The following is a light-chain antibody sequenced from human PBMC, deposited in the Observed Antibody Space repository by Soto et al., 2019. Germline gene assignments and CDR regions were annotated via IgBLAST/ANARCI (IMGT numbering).Light chain of an antibody. J-gene: IGLJ2*01. CDR3: SSYGGNNNLV. CDR1: SSDVGGYTY. CDR2: EVT. Sequence: QSALTQPPSASGSPGQSVTISCTGTSSDVGGYTYVSWYQQHPGKAPKLMIYEVTKRPSGVPDRFSGSKSGNTASLTVSVLQAEDEADYYCSSYGGNNNLVFGGGTKLTVL. V-gene: IGLV2-8*01.